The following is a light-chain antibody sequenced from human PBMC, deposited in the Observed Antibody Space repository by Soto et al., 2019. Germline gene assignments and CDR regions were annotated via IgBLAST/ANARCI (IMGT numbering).Light chain of an antibody. CDR1: SSDVGGYNY. J-gene: IGLJ3*02. CDR3: SSYAGSYNWV. V-gene: IGLV2-8*01. Sequence: QSALTQPPSASGSPGQSVTISCTGTSSDVGGYNYVSWYQQHPGKAPKLMIYEVSKRPSGVPDRFSGSKSGNTASLTVSGLHAEDEAGYYCSSYAGSYNWVFGGWTKLTVL. CDR2: EVS.